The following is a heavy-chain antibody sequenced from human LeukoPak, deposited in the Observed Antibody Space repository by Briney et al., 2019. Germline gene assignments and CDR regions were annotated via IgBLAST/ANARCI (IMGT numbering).Heavy chain of an antibody. D-gene: IGHD3-10*01. CDR1: GYSISSGYY. J-gene: IGHJ3*02. V-gene: IGHV4-38-2*02. CDR3: ARGLIGELEAFDI. Sequence: SETLSLTCTVSGYSISSGYYWGWIRQPPGKGLEWSGSIYHSGSTYYNPSLKSRVIISVDTSNNQFSLKLSSVTAADTAVYYCARGLIGELEAFDIWGQGTKVTVSS. CDR2: IYHSGST.